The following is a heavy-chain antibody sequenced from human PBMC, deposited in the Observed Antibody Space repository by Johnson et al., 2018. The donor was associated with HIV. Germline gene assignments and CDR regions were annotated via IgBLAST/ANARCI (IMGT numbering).Heavy chain of an antibody. CDR3: AKDARREGGSDSSGYPIHDAFDI. J-gene: IGHJ3*02. D-gene: IGHD3-22*01. CDR1: GFTFSSYA. CDR2: ISGSGGST. Sequence: VQLVESGGGLVQPGGSLRLSCAASGFTFSSYAMSWVRQAPGKGLEWVSAISGSGGSTYYADSVKGRFTISRDNSKNTLYLQMNSLRAADTAVYYCAKDARREGGSDSSGYPIHDAFDIWGQGTMVTVSS. V-gene: IGHV3-23*04.